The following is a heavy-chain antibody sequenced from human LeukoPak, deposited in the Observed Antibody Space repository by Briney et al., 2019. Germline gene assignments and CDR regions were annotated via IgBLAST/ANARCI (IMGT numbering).Heavy chain of an antibody. J-gene: IGHJ4*02. CDR2: ISGSGGST. Sequence: GGSLRLSCAASGFTFSSYAMSWVRQGPGKGLEWVSAISGSGGSTYYADSVKGRFTISRDNSKNTLYLQMNSLRAEDTAVYYCAKVGSGYNGPDYWGQGTLVTVSS. CDR1: GFTFSSYA. D-gene: IGHD3-22*01. V-gene: IGHV3-23*01. CDR3: AKVGSGYNGPDY.